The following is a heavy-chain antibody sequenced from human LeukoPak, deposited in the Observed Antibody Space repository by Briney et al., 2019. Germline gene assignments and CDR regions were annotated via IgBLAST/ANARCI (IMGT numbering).Heavy chain of an antibody. Sequence: SETLSLTCTVSGGSISSSAYYWGWIRQPPGRGLEWVATIYFSGSSYYNPSLKSRATISLDTSKNQFSLKLSSMTAADTAVYFCARGEAYYFDYWGQGTLVTVSS. J-gene: IGHJ4*02. CDR2: IYFSGSS. V-gene: IGHV4-39*07. CDR1: GGSISSSAYY. CDR3: ARGEAYYFDY.